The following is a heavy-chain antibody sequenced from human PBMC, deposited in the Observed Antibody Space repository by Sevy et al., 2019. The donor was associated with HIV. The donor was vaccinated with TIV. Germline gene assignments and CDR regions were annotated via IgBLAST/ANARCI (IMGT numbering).Heavy chain of an antibody. CDR2: ISGYNGYT. V-gene: IGHV1-18*01. Sequence: ASVKVSCKASGYSFTNYGIGWVRQAPGQGLEWMGWISGYNGYTNYAQNLQGRVTMTTGTSTSTASMELESMRSDDTAIYYCAKEGKNTRSWFDPWGQGTLVTVSS. CDR3: AKEGKNTRSWFDP. CDR1: GYSFTNYG. J-gene: IGHJ5*02. D-gene: IGHD1-26*01.